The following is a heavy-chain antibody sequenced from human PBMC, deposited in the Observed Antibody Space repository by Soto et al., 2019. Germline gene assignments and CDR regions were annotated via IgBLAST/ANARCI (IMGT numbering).Heavy chain of an antibody. D-gene: IGHD5-18*01. CDR2: MSAYNGNA. CDR1: GYTFTSTG. V-gene: IGHV1-18*01. Sequence: QVPLVQSGAEVKKPGASVKVSCKASGYTFTSTGITWVRQAPGQGLEWVGWMSAYNGNANYAQKLQGRVTMTTDTSTSTAYMELRSLRSDDTAVYFCVRAVGGSGYSYIDYWGQGTLVTVSS. CDR3: VRAVGGSGYSYIDY. J-gene: IGHJ4*02.